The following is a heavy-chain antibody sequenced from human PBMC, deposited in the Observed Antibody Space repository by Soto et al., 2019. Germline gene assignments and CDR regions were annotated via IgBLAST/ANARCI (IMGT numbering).Heavy chain of an antibody. CDR1: GFTFDDYA. V-gene: IGHV3-9*01. CDR3: AKDLYSNYDYYGMDV. CDR2: ISWNSGSI. Sequence: EVQLVESGGGLVQPGRSLRLSCAASGFTFDDYAMHWVRQTPGKGLEWVSGISWNSGSIGNADSVKGRFTISRDNAKNSLYLQMNSLRAEDTALYYYAKDLYSNYDYYGMDVWGQGTTVTVSS. J-gene: IGHJ6*02. D-gene: IGHD4-4*01.